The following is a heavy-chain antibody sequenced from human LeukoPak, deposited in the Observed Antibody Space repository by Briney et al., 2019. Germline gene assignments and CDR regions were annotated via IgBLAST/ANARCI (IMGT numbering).Heavy chain of an antibody. Sequence: SETLSLTCIGSLGSLFYGSVYWSWIREPAGKGLEWLGRIFPCGRPDFPPPVKSRLPMLIKPSKEQFALTLESVTAAGQAVYYCARIFWRTGSYIDNWGQGSLVTVSS. J-gene: IGHJ4*02. CDR1: LGSLFYGSVY. D-gene: IGHD3-3*01. V-gene: IGHV4-61*02. CDR2: IFPCGRP. CDR3: ARIFWRTGSYIDN.